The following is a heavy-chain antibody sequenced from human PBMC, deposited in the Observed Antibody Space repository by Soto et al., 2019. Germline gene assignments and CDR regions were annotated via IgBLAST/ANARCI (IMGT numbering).Heavy chain of an antibody. D-gene: IGHD2-15*01. J-gene: IGHJ6*02. CDR3: AREGLGYCSGGSCYPPPYYYGMDV. V-gene: IGHV1-18*01. CDR2: ISAYNGNT. CDR1: GYTFTSYG. Sequence: QVQLVQSRAEVKKPGASVKVSCKASGYTFTSYGISWVRQAPGQGLEWMGWISAYNGNTNYAQKLQGRVTMTTDTSTSTAYMELRSLRSDDTAVYYCAREGLGYCSGGSCYPPPYYYGMDVWGQGTTVTVSS.